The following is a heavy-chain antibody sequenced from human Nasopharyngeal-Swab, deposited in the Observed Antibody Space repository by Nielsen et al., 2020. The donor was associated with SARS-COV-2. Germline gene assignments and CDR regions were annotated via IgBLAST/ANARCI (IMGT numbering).Heavy chain of an antibody. CDR3: ARHADSSGGWYFDY. D-gene: IGHD6-25*01. J-gene: IGHJ4*02. V-gene: IGHV4-39*01. CDR2: IYSSGST. Sequence: RQAPGKGLEWIGSIYSSGSTYYNPSLKSRVTISVDTSKNQFSLKLSSVTAADTAVYYCARHADSSGGWYFDYWGQGTLVTVSS.